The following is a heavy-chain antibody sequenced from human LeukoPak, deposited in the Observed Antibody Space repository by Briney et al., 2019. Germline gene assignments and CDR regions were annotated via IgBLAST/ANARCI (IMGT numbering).Heavy chain of an antibody. CDR1: GYSFTAYY. J-gene: IGHJ4*02. D-gene: IGHD3-9*01. CDR2: INPNSGGT. V-gene: IGHV1-2*02. CDR3: TRSPHILTGENFDY. Sequence: ASVKVSCKASGYSFTAYYMHWVRQAPGQGLEWMGWINPNSGGTNYAQKFQGRVTMTRDTSITTAYMEMSRLRSDDTALYYCTRSPHILTGENFDYWGQGTLVTVSS.